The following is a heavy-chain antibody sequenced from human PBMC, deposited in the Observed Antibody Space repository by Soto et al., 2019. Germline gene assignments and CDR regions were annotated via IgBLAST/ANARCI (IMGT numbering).Heavy chain of an antibody. D-gene: IGHD1-20*01. CDR2: IIPLFATS. J-gene: IGHJ4*02. CDR1: GGTFRNYA. V-gene: IGHV1-69*13. CDR3: AAVIPHTPYNSPRYFGR. Sequence: SVKVSCKASGGTFRNYAITWVRQAPGQGLEWMGGIIPLFATSNYAQKFLGRLTFTADESAGTAYMELSSLRSEDTAVYYCAAVIPHTPYNSPRYFGRRGRGTLVTVSS.